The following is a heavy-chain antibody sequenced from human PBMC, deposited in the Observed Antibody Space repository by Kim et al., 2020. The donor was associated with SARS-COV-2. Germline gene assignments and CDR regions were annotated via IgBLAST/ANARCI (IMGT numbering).Heavy chain of an antibody. J-gene: IGHJ5*02. CDR2: ISGSGGST. D-gene: IGHD6-13*01. V-gene: IGHV3-23*01. Sequence: GGSLRLSCAASGFTFSSYAMSWVRQAPGKGLEWVLAISGSGGSTYYADSVKGRFTISRDNSKNTLYLQMNSLRAEDTAVYYCAKDSSSWYRHGWFDPWGQGTLVTVSS. CDR1: GFTFSSYA. CDR3: AKDSSSWYRHGWFDP.